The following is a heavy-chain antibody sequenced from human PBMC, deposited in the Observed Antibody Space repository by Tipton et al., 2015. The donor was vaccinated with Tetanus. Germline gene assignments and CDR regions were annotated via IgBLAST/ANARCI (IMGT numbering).Heavy chain of an antibody. CDR1: GGSMIGSGHY. CDR3: ARLREVVSRSGWAFDY. J-gene: IGHJ4*02. Sequence: LRLSCIVSGGSMIGSGHYGAWVRQSPGKGLEWIGSLTYRGRTYYSPSLKSRVAMSVDTSKKDFSMRLGSVTAADTAIYYCARLREVVSRSGWAFDYWGQGILVSVSS. CDR2: LTYRGRT. D-gene: IGHD3-10*01. V-gene: IGHV4-39*02.